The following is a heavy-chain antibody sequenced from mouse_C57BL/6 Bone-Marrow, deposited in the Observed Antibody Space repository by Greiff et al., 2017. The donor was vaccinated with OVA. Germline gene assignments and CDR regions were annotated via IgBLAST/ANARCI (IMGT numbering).Heavy chain of an antibody. J-gene: IGHJ2*01. D-gene: IGHD1-1*01. CDR2: IYPRSGNT. Sequence: VQLQQSGAELARPGASVKLSCKASGYTFTSYGISWVKQRTGQGLELIGEIYPRSGNTYYTEKFKGQATLTAEKSSSTAYMELRSLTSEDSAVDFWARWGYGIQVHYFDYWGQGTTLTVSS. CDR1: GYTFTSYG. V-gene: IGHV1-81*01. CDR3: ARWGYGIQVHYFDY.